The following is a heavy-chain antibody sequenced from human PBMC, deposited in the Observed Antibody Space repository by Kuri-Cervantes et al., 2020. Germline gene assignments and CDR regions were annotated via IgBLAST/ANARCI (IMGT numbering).Heavy chain of an antibody. CDR2: ISGSGGST. CDR3: AHGGNFDY. D-gene: IGHD2-15*01. CDR1: GFTFSSYA. V-gene: IGHV3-23*01. J-gene: IGHJ4*02. Sequence: GESLKISCAASGFTFSSYAMSWVRQAPGKGLEWVSAISGSGGSTYYADSVKGRFTISRGNAKNTLYLQMNSLRAEDTAVYYCAHGGNFDYWGQGTLVTVSS.